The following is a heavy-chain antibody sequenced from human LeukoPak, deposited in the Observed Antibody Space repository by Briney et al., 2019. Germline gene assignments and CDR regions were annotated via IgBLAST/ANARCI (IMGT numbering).Heavy chain of an antibody. J-gene: IGHJ4*02. D-gene: IGHD2-15*01. CDR3: AKGGSGDIVVVAATRNDY. CDR1: GFTFSSYA. Sequence: GGSLRLSCAASGFTFSSYAMSWVRQAPGKGLEWVSGVSGSGAGAYYADSLRGRFTISRDNSKNTLYLQMNSLRADDRAVYYCAKGGSGDIVVVAATRNDYWGQGTLVTVSS. CDR2: VSGSGAGA. V-gene: IGHV3-23*01.